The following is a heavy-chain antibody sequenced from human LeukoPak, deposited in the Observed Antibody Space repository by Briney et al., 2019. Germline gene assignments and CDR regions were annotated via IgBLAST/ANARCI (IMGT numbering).Heavy chain of an antibody. CDR1: GFTFISYA. CDR3: AKDLQNRHYVEVFDY. V-gene: IGHV3-23*01. CDR2: ITTGGDTT. J-gene: IGHJ4*02. Sequence: PGGSLRLSCAASGFTFISYAMAWVRKAPGKGLESVSAITTGGDTTYYADSVKGRFTISRDNSKNTLYLQMNSLRAEDAAIYYCAKDLQNRHYVEVFDYWGQGTLVTVSS. D-gene: IGHD1-7*01.